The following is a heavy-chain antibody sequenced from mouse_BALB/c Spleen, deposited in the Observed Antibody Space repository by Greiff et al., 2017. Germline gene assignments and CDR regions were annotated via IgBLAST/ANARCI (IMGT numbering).Heavy chain of an antibody. D-gene: IGHD1-2*01. CDR2: IYPGNVNT. CDR1: GYTFTSYY. CDR3: ARSATATYFDV. Sequence: QVQLQQSGPELVKPGASVRISCKASGYTFTSYYIHWVKQRPGQGLEWIGWIYPGNVNTKYNEKFKGKATLTADKSSSTAYMQLSSLTSEDSAVYFCARSATATYFDVWGAGTTVTVSS. V-gene: IGHV1S56*01. J-gene: IGHJ1*01.